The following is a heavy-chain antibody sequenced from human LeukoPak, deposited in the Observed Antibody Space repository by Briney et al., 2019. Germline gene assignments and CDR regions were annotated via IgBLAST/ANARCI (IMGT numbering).Heavy chain of an antibody. CDR2: TNGATGNT. Sequence: ASVKVSCKASGYTFTNYALHWMRQAPGQRLEWMGWTNGATGNTRFSQDFQGRLTITIDTSASTGYMELSSLRSEDTAVYYCARSPGGNARTWLDYWGQGTLVTVSS. CDR3: ARSPGGNARTWLDY. V-gene: IGHV1-3*02. D-gene: IGHD2-8*02. CDR1: GYTFTNYA. J-gene: IGHJ4*02.